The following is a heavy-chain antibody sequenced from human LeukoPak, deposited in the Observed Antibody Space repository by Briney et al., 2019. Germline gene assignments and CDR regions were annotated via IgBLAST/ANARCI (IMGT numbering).Heavy chain of an antibody. Sequence: SQTLSLTCTVSGGSISSGDYYWSWIRQPPGKGLEWIGYIYYSGSTYYNPSLKSRVTISVDTSKNQFSLKLSPVTAADTAVYYCARSTITMVRGVIIPNWFDPWGQGTLVTVSS. D-gene: IGHD3-10*01. V-gene: IGHV4-30-4*01. CDR1: GGSISSGDYY. J-gene: IGHJ5*02. CDR2: IYYSGST. CDR3: ARSTITMVRGVIIPNWFDP.